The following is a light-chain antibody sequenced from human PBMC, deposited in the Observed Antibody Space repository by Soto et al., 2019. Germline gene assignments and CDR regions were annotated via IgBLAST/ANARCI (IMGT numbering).Light chain of an antibody. Sequence: EIVLTQSPAILSLSPGERATLSCRASQSVNNYLAWYQQKPGQAPRLLIYDASHRDTGIPARFSGSGSGTDFTLTISILEPEDFAVYYCQQRSIWLTFGGGTTLEIK. CDR3: QQRSIWLT. J-gene: IGKJ4*01. CDR1: QSVNNY. CDR2: DAS. V-gene: IGKV3-11*01.